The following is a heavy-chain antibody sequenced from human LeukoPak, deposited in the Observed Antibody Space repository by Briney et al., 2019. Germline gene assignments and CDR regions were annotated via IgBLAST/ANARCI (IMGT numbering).Heavy chain of an antibody. J-gene: IGHJ4*02. D-gene: IGHD3-22*01. CDR2: ISYDGSNK. CDR3: AKGWSSGYYYSLDY. Sequence: GRSLRLSCAASGFTFSSDGMHWVRQAPGKGLEWVAVISYDGSNKYYADSVKGRFTISRDNSKNTLYLQMNSLRAEDTAVYYCAKGWSSGYYYSLDYWGQGTLVTVSS. CDR1: GFTFSSDG. V-gene: IGHV3-30*18.